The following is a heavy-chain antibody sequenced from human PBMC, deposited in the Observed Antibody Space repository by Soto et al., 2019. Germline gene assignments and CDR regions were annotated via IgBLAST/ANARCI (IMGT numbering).Heavy chain of an antibody. V-gene: IGHV1-18*01. CDR1: GYTFTSYG. CDR2: ISAYNGNT. CDR3: ARDMWQQLVKGGWFDP. J-gene: IGHJ5*02. D-gene: IGHD6-13*01. Sequence: QVQLVQSGAEVKKPGASVKVSCKASGYTFTSYGISWVRQVPGQGLEWMGWISAYNGNTNYAQKLQGRVTMTTDTSTSTAYMELRSLRSDDTAVYYCARDMWQQLVKGGWFDPWGQGTLVTVSS.